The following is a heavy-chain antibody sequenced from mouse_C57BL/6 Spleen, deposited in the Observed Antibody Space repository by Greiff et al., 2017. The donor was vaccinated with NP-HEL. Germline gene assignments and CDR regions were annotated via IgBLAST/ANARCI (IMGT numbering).Heavy chain of an antibody. CDR2: IDPSDSYT. CDR1: GYTFTSYW. J-gene: IGHJ4*01. D-gene: IGHD2-2*01. Sequence: QVQLQQPGAELVMPGASVKLSCKASGYTFTSYWMHWVKQRPGQGLEWIGEIDPSDSYTNYNQKFKGKSTLTVDKSSSTAYMQLSSLTSEDSAVYYCARNDYGYVMDYWGQGTSVTVSS. V-gene: IGHV1-69*01. CDR3: ARNDYGYVMDY.